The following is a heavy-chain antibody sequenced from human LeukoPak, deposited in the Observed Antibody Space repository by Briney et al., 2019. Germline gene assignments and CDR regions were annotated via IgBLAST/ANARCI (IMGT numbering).Heavy chain of an antibody. J-gene: IGHJ4*02. D-gene: IGHD3-22*01. CDR1: GGSISSSSYY. Sequence: SETLSLTCTVSGGSISSSSYYWGWIRQPPGKGLEWIGSIYYIGSTYYNPSLKGRVTISVDTSKNQFSLKLSSVTAADTAVYYCARRGRGESYYDSSGYYYEFPFDYWGQGTLVTVSS. CDR3: ARRGRGESYYDSSGYYYEFPFDY. CDR2: IYYIGST. V-gene: IGHV4-39*01.